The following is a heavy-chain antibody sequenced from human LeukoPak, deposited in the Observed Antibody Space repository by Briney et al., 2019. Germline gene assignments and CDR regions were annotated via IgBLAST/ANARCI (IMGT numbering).Heavy chain of an antibody. J-gene: IGHJ4*02. Sequence: PGGSLRLSCAASGFTFNNYAMHWVRQAPGKGLEWVALIFFDGSRKYYADSVEGRVTISRDNSESTLYLQMNSLRAEDTAVYYCARGEYSGYDYYFDYWGQGTLVTVSS. CDR3: ARGEYSGYDYYFDY. D-gene: IGHD5-12*01. CDR2: IFFDGSRK. V-gene: IGHV3-30*04. CDR1: GFTFNNYA.